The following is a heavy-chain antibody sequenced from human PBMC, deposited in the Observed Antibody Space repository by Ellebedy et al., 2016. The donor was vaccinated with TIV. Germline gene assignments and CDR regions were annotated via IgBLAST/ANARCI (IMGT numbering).Heavy chain of an antibody. V-gene: IGHV4-4*02. CDR2: IYHSGYT. J-gene: IGHJ4*02. Sequence: SETLSLTXVVSGASFINDDWWTWVRQPPGKGLEWIGEIYHSGYTHYNPSLKSRVTMSLDKSRGQFSLELNSVTAADTAVYFCARGEKHISDDYPWEVPDYWGPGTLATVSS. CDR1: GASFINDDW. D-gene: IGHD3-22*01. CDR3: ARGEKHISDDYPWEVPDY.